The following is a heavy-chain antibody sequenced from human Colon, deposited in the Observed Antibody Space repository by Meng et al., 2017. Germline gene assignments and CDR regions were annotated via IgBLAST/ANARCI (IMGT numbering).Heavy chain of an antibody. D-gene: IGHD4-17*01. CDR2: IRSKANNYAT. CDR1: ESTFSGSA. J-gene: IGHJ4*02. V-gene: IGHV3-73*01. CDR3: SRHYNYGDYGELE. Sequence: GASLKISCAASESTFSGSAVHWVRQASGKGLERIGRIRSKANNYATGYAASLIGRFSIARDDSKNTAYLQVNSLNTEDTAVYYCSRHYNYGDYGELEWGQGTLVTVSS.